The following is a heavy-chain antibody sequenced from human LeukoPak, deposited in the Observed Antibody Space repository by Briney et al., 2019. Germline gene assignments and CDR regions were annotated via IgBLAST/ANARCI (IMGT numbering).Heavy chain of an antibody. V-gene: IGHV3-48*03. Sequence: GGSLRLSCAASGFTFSSYEMNWVRQAPGKGLEWVSYISSSGSTIYYADSVRGRFTFSRDNAENSVYLQMNSLRAEDTAVYYCVRQMVGASFDYWGQGTLVTVSS. CDR3: VRQMVGASFDY. D-gene: IGHD1-26*01. CDR2: ISSSGSTI. CDR1: GFTFSSYE. J-gene: IGHJ4*02.